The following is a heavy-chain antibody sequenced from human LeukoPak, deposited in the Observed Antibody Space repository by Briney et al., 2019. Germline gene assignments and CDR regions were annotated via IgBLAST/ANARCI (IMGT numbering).Heavy chain of an antibody. Sequence: GGSLRLSCAASGLSVSSNYMSWVRQAPGKGLEWVSVIYSGGDTYYADSVKGRFTISRDNSKNTLYLQMNSLRAEDTAVYYCARYPVGAGLPDAFDIWGQGTLVTVSS. CDR1: GLSVSSNY. D-gene: IGHD1-26*01. V-gene: IGHV3-66*01. J-gene: IGHJ3*02. CDR3: ARYPVGAGLPDAFDI. CDR2: IYSGGDT.